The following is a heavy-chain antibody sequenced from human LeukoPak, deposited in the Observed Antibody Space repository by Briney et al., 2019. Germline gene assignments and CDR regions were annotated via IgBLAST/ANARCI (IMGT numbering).Heavy chain of an antibody. J-gene: IGHJ4*02. D-gene: IGHD1-26*01. CDR3: AKCRGGYIPDY. CDR1: GFIFSNYA. V-gene: IGHV3-23*01. Sequence: GGFLRLSCAASGFIFSNYAMSWVRQAPGKGLEWVSVISGSGASTYYADSVKGRFTISRDNSKNTLYLQMNSLRAEDTAVYYCAKCRGGYIPDYWGQGTLVTVSS. CDR2: ISGSGAST.